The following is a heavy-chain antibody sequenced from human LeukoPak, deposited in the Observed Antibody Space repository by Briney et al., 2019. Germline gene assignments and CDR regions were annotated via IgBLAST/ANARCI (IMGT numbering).Heavy chain of an antibody. D-gene: IGHD2-2*01. J-gene: IGHJ4*02. Sequence: WVRQAPGKGLEWVSSISSSSSYIYYADSVKGRFTISRDNAKNSLYLQMNSLRAEDTAVYYCARGYCSSTSCPIDYWGQGTLVTVSS. CDR2: ISSSSSYI. CDR3: ARGYCSSTSCPIDY. V-gene: IGHV3-21*01.